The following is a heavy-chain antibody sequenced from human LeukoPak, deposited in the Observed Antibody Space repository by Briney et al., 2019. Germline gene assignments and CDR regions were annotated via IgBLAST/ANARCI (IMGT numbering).Heavy chain of an antibody. V-gene: IGHV3-21*01. J-gene: IGHJ4*02. Sequence: PGGSLRLSCAASGFTFSSYSMNWVSQAPGKGLEWVSSISSSSSYIYYADSVKGGFTISRDNAKNSLYLQMNSLRAEDTAVYYCARGPDYYDSSGHPYWGQGTLVTVSS. D-gene: IGHD3-22*01. CDR1: GFTFSSYS. CDR2: ISSSSSYI. CDR3: ARGPDYYDSSGHPY.